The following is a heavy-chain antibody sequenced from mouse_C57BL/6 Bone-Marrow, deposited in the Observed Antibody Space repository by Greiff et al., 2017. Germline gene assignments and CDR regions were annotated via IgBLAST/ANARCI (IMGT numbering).Heavy chain of an antibody. J-gene: IGHJ2*01. CDR3: ARCLIYDYGSSYFDY. V-gene: IGHV1-26*01. D-gene: IGHD1-1*01. CDR1: GYTFTDYY. CDR2: INPNNGGT. Sequence: EVQLQQSGPELVKPGASVKISCTASGYTFTDYYMNWVKQSHGKSLEWIGDINPNNGGTSYHPKFKGKATLTVDKSSSTAYMELRSLTSEDSAVYYCARCLIYDYGSSYFDYWGQGTTLTVSS.